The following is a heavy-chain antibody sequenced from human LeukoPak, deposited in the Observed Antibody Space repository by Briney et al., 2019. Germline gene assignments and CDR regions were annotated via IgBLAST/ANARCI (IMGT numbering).Heavy chain of an antibody. CDR2: ISAYNGNT. V-gene: IGHV1-18*01. CDR1: GYTFTSYG. Sequence: ASVKVSCRASGYTFTSYGISWVRQAPGQGREWMGCISAYNGNTNYAQKLQGRVTMTTDTSTSTAYMELRSLRSDDTAVYYCARDVTFGGVLGYWGQGTLVTVSS. J-gene: IGHJ4*02. D-gene: IGHD3-16*01. CDR3: ARDVTFGGVLGY.